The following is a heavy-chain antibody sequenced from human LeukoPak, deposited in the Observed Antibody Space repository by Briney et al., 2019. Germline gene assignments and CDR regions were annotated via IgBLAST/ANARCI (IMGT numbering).Heavy chain of an antibody. J-gene: IGHJ5*02. CDR3: ARDRRVLGGLYESWWFDP. CDR1: GGSISSGSYY. V-gene: IGHV4-61*02. Sequence: PSETLSLTCTVSGGSISSGSYYWSWIRQPAGKGLEWIGRIYTSGNTNYNPSLKSRVTMSVDTSKNHFSLKLTSVTAADTAVYYCARDRRVLGGLYESWWFDPWGQGTLVTVSS. D-gene: IGHD2/OR15-2a*01. CDR2: IYTSGNT.